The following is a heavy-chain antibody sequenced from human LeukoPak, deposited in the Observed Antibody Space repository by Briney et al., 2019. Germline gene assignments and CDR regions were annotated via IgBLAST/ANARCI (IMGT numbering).Heavy chain of an antibody. CDR1: GGTFSKYS. CDR2: ITPLFGTA. J-gene: IGHJ5*02. D-gene: IGHD7-27*01. Sequence: ASVKVSCKASGGTFSKYSISWVRQRPGQGLEWMGGITPLFGTANYAQKFQGRVTITADESTSTAYMELSSLRSEDTAVYYCVGKVLTGGGRNWFDPWGQGTLVTVSS. V-gene: IGHV1-69*13. CDR3: VGKVLTGGGRNWFDP.